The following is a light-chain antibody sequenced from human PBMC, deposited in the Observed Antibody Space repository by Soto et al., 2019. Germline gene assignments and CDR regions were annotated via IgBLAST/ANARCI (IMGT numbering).Light chain of an antibody. CDR3: QQHSNWPLT. V-gene: IGKV3-11*01. CDR1: QSVSSF. Sequence: EIVLTQSPATLSLSPGERATLSCRASQSVSSFLAWYQQKPGQPPRLLIYDASSRATGIPARFSGSGSGTDFTLTISSLEPEDFAVYYCQQHSNWPLTVGGGTRVEIK. CDR2: DAS. J-gene: IGKJ4*01.